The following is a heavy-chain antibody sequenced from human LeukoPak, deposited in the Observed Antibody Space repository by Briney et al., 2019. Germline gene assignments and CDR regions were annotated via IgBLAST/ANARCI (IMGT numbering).Heavy chain of an antibody. CDR3: ARGLGIAVARDLFDY. V-gene: IGHV1-2*02. J-gene: IGHJ4*02. D-gene: IGHD6-19*01. Sequence: XWINPNSGGTNYAQKFQGRVTMTRDTSISTAYMELSRLRSDDTAVYYCARGLGIAVARDLFDYWGQGTLVTVSS. CDR2: INPNSGGT.